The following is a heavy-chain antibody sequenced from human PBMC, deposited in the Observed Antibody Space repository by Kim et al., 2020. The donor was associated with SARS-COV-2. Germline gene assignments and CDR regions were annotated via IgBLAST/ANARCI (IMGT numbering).Heavy chain of an antibody. J-gene: IGHJ6*02. CDR2: INTNTGNP. V-gene: IGHV7-4-1*02. D-gene: IGHD6-19*01. CDR3: ARERVDSSGWYAGYYYYYCMDV. CDR1: GYTFTSYA. Sequence: ASVKVSCKASGYTFTSYAMNWVRQAPGQGLEWMGWINTNTGNPTYAQGFTGRFVFSLDTYVSKAYLQISSLKAEDTAVYYCARERVDSSGWYAGYYYYYCMDVWGQGTTVTVSS.